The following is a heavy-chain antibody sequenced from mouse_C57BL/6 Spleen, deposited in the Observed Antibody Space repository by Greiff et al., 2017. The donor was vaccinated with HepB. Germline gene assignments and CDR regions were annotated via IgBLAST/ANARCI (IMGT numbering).Heavy chain of an antibody. CDR1: GYTFTDYN. J-gene: IGHJ1*03. Sequence: DVQLQESGPELVKPGASVKMSCKASGYTFTDYNMHWVKQSHGKSLEWIGYINPNNGGTSYNQKFKGKATLTVNKSSSTAYMELRSLTSEDSAVYYCARDYYGSSYPWYFDVWGTGTTVTVSS. V-gene: IGHV1-22*01. CDR3: ARDYYGSSYPWYFDV. D-gene: IGHD1-1*01. CDR2: INPNNGGT.